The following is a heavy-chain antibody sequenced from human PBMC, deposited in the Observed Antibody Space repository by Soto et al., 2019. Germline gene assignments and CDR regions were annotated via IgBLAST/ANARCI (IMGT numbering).Heavy chain of an antibody. J-gene: IGHJ6*02. V-gene: IGHV1-18*01. CDR1: GYTFTSYG. D-gene: IGHD6-13*01. CDR3: ARDTIAADPGRGKYYYGMDV. Sequence: ASVKVSCKASGYTFTSYGISWVRQAPGQGLEGMGWISAYNGNTKYAQKLQGRVTMTTDTSTRTAYMELRSLRSDDTAVYYCARDTIAADPGRGKYYYGMDVWGQGTTVTVSS. CDR2: ISAYNGNT.